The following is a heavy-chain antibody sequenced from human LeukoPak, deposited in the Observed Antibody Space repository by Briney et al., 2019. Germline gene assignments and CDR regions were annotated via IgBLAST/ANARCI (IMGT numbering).Heavy chain of an antibody. V-gene: IGHV4-59*08. Sequence: PSETLSLTCTVSGCSISSYYWSWIRQPPGKGLEWIGYIYYSGSTNYYPSLKSRVTRSVDTSKIQFSLRLSSVTAADTAVYYCASLGRGYSGYDYPFDIWGQGTMVTVSS. CDR3: ASLGRGYSGYDYPFDI. CDR2: IYYSGST. D-gene: IGHD5-12*01. J-gene: IGHJ3*02. CDR1: GCSISSYY.